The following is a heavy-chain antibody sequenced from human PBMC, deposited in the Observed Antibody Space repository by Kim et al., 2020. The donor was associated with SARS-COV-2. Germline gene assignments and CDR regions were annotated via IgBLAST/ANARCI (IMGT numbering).Heavy chain of an antibody. D-gene: IGHD2-15*01. CDR1: GFTFSSYG. V-gene: IGHV3-33*08. J-gene: IGHJ4*02. CDR3: AGDPWLGVASRFDY. CDR2: IYYDGTNK. Sequence: GGSLRLSCAASGFTFSSYGMHWVRQAPGKGLEWVAVIYYDGTNKYYADSVKGRFTISRDNSKNTLYLQMNSLRAEDTAVYYCAGDPWLGVASRFDYWGQGTLVTVSS.